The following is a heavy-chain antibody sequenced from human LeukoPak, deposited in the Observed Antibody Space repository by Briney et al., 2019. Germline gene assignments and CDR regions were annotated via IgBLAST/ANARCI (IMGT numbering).Heavy chain of an antibody. CDR1: GGSISSGGYY. D-gene: IGHD3-10*01. CDR3: ARAPPFRVMVRGVHVYFDY. CDR2: IYYSGST. Sequence: SQTLSLTCTVSGGSISSGGYYWSWLRQHPGKGLEWIGYIYYSGSTYYNPSLKSRVTISVDTSKNQFSLKLSSVTAADTAVYYCARAPPFRVMVRGVHVYFDYWGQGTLVTVSS. V-gene: IGHV4-31*03. J-gene: IGHJ4*02.